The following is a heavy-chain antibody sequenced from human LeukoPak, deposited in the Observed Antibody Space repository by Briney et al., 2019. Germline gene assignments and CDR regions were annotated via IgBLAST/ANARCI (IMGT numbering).Heavy chain of an antibody. J-gene: IGHJ4*02. V-gene: IGHV3-30*18. D-gene: IGHD4-17*01. CDR3: AKDQATVPNFLFDY. CDR2: ISYDGSNK. CDR1: GFTFSSYG. Sequence: GGSLRLSCAASGFTFSSYGMHWVRQAPGKGLEWVAVISYDGSNKYYADSVKGRFTISRDNSKNTLYLQMNSLRAEDTAVYYCAKDQATVPNFLFDYWGQGTLVTVSS.